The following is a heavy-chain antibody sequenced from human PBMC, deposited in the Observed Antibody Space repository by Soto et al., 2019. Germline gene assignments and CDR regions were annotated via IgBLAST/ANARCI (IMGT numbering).Heavy chain of an antibody. V-gene: IGHV4-30-4*01. CDR1: GGSIRSGDYY. D-gene: IGHD3-22*01. J-gene: IGHJ5*02. CDR3: ASIYDSSGYYYGNNWFDP. CDR2: IYYSGST. Sequence: SETLSLTCTVSGGSIRSGDYYWSWIRQPPGKGLEWIGHIYYSGSTYYNPSLKSRVTISVDTSKNQFSLELSSVTAADTAVYYCASIYDSSGYYYGNNWFDPWGQGTLVTVSS.